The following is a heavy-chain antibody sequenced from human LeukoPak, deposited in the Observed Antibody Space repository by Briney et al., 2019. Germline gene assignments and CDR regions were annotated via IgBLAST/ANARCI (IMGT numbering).Heavy chain of an antibody. J-gene: IGHJ4*02. Sequence: ASVKVSCKASGGTFSSYAISWVRQAPGQGLEWMGGIIPIFGTANYAQKFQGRVTITADESTSTAYMELSSLKTEDTAVYYCTRDLNPYSSSWYIPWYWGQGTLVTVSS. V-gene: IGHV1-69*01. CDR3: TRDLNPYSSSWYIPWY. D-gene: IGHD6-13*01. CDR1: GGTFSSYA. CDR2: IIPIFGTA.